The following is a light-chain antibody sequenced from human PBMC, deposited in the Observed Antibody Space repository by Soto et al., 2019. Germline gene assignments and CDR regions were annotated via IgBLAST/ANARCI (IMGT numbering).Light chain of an antibody. CDR1: SSDVGGYNY. J-gene: IGLJ1*01. Sequence: QSALTQPASVSGSPGQSITISCTGTSSDVGGYNYVSWYQQHPGKAPKLVIYDVSNRPSGVSNRFSGSKSGDTASLTISGLKAEDEAVYYCSSYTSSTSYVFGAGTKLTVL. CDR3: SSYTSSTSYV. CDR2: DVS. V-gene: IGLV2-14*03.